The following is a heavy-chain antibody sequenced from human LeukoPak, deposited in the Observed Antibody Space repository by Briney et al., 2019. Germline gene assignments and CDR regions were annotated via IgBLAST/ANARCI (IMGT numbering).Heavy chain of an antibody. CDR2: IYPGDSDT. V-gene: IGHV5-51*03. Sequence: PGESLKISCEGSGYSFTSYWIAWVRQTPGKGLEWMGSIYPGDSDTRYSPSFQGQVTISADKSTSTAYLQWRGLKASDTAMYYCARLGTAIIARFFDYWGQGSLVTVSS. J-gene: IGHJ4*02. CDR1: GYSFTSYW. D-gene: IGHD5-18*01. CDR3: ARLGTAIIARFFDY.